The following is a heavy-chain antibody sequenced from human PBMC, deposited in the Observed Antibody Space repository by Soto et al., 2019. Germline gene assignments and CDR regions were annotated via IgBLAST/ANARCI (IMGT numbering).Heavy chain of an antibody. Sequence: PSETLSLTCAVSGGSISSGGYSWSWIRQPPGKGLEWIGYIYHSGSTYYNPSPKSRVTISVDRSKNQFSLKLSSVTAADTAVYYCAREGSYGDLNYWGQGTLVTVSS. CDR3: AREGSYGDLNY. CDR2: IYHSGST. D-gene: IGHD4-17*01. CDR1: GGSISSGGYS. J-gene: IGHJ4*02. V-gene: IGHV4-30-2*01.